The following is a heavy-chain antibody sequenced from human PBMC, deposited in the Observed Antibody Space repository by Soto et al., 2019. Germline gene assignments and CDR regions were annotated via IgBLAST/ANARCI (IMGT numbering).Heavy chain of an antibody. V-gene: IGHV3-23*01. Sequence: PGGSLRLSCAASGFTFSDFAMSWVRQAPGKXLEWVSTISSSGDTTYYADSVKGRFTISRDNSKNTLSVQMNSLRAEDTAVYYCAKYGYYFDTSAYYRYTFNSWGQGTLVTVSS. CDR2: ISSSGDTT. J-gene: IGHJ4*02. CDR3: AKYGYYFDTSAYYRYTFNS. CDR1: GFTFSDFA. D-gene: IGHD3-22*01.